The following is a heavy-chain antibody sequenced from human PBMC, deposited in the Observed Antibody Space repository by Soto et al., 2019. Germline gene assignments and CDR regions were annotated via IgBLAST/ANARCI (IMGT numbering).Heavy chain of an antibody. J-gene: IGHJ4*02. CDR1: GGSFTSNNW. CDR2: IYRTGST. Sequence: SSETLSLTCAVSGGSFTSNNWWTWVRQPPGQGLEWIGEIYRTGSTNYNPSLKSRVTISLDKSENQFSLKVTSLTAADTAVYYCASRDPGTSVDYWGQGTLVTVSS. CDR3: ASRDPGTSVDY. D-gene: IGHD1-7*01. V-gene: IGHV4-4*02.